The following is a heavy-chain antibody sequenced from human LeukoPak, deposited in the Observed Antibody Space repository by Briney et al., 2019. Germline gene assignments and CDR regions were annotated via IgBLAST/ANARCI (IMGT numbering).Heavy chain of an antibody. D-gene: IGHD6-13*01. CDR3: ARGSPYSSSWWFGMDV. CDR2: VSAYNGNT. Sequence: ASVKVSCKASGYTFTSYGISWVRQAPGQGLEWMGWVSAYNGNTNYAQKLQGRVTMTTDTSTSTAYMELRSLRSDDTAVYYCARGSPYSSSWWFGMDVWAKGPRSPSP. V-gene: IGHV1-18*01. CDR1: GYTFTSYG. J-gene: IGHJ6*02.